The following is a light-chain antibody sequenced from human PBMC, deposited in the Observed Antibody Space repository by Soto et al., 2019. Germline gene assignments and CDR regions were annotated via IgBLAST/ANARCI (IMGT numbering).Light chain of an antibody. CDR2: DAS. CDR3: QQYAGSPRT. J-gene: IGKJ1*01. CDR1: QSVSSRS. V-gene: IGKV3-20*01. Sequence: EIVLTQSPGTLSLSPGDRATLSCRASQSVSSRSLAWYQQKPGQAPRLLISDASNRAADIPDRFSGSGSGTDFTLTINRLEPEDFAVYYCQQYAGSPRTFGQGTKVDIK.